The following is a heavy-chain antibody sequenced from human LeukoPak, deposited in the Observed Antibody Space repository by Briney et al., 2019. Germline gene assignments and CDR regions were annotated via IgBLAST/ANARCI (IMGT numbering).Heavy chain of an antibody. J-gene: IGHJ4*02. CDR2: MNPNSGDT. D-gene: IGHD5-12*01. CDR1: GYNFSNYD. V-gene: IGHV1-8*01. Sequence: ASVKVSRKASGYNFSNYDINWVRQATGEGLEWMGWMNPNSGDTGYAQKFQGRVTFTRNTSITTAYMEVNSLTSEDTAVYYCARVGSGSAQTDFDYWGQGTLVTVSA. CDR3: ARVGSGSAQTDFDY.